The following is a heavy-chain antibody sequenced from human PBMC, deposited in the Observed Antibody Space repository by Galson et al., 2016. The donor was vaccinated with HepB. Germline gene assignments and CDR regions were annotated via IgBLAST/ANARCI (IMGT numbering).Heavy chain of an antibody. D-gene: IGHD6-13*01. Sequence: SLRLSCAASGFTVSSNYMSWVRQAPGKGLEWVGRIRSKTDGGTTDYGAPVKGRITISRDDSKNTLYLQINNLKTEDTAVYYCTTVGIALPNTDHWGQGTVVTVSS. CDR3: TTVGIALPNTDH. V-gene: IGHV3-15*01. CDR1: GFTVSSNY. CDR2: IRSKTDGGTT. J-gene: IGHJ4*02.